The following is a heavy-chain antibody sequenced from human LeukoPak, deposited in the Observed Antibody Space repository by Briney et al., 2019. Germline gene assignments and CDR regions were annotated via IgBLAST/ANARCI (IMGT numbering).Heavy chain of an antibody. CDR2: IKQDGSEK. J-gene: IGHJ4*02. D-gene: IGHD4-23*01. CDR3: AANSYFDY. CDR1: GFTFSGYW. Sequence: GGSLRLSCAASGFTFSGYWMSWVSQAPGKGLEWVANIKQDGSEKNYVDSVKGRFTISRDNAKNSLYLQMNSLRAEDTAVYYCAANSYFDYWGQGTLVTVSS. V-gene: IGHV3-7*01.